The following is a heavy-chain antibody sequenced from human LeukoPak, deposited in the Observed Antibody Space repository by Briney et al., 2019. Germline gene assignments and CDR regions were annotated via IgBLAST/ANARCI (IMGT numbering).Heavy chain of an antibody. CDR2: IYTSGST. CDR1: GGSISSYY. CDR3: ASTERCSTTCPLDY. D-gene: IGHD2-2*01. V-gene: IGHV4-4*07. J-gene: IGHJ4*02. Sequence: SGTLSLTCTVSGGSISSYYWSWIRQPAGKGLEWIGRIYTSGSTNYNPSLKSRVTISLDTSMKKFSLKLNSVTAADTAVYYCASTERCSTTCPLDYWGQGTLVTVSS.